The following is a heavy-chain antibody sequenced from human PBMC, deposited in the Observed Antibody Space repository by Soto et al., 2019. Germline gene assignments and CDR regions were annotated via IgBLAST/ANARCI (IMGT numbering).Heavy chain of an antibody. J-gene: IGHJ4*02. D-gene: IGHD1-26*01. Sequence: QVQLVESGGGVVQPGRSLRLSCVASGFTFSSYGMHWVRQAPGKGLEWVAIISYDGSNTYYADSVKGRFTISRDNSKNTLSLQLNSLRAEDTSVYYWAKEGGLSGSYYISSSYYFGDRGQGTLVTVSS. CDR2: ISYDGSNT. CDR1: GFTFSSYG. V-gene: IGHV3-30*18. CDR3: AKEGGLSGSYYISSSYYFGD.